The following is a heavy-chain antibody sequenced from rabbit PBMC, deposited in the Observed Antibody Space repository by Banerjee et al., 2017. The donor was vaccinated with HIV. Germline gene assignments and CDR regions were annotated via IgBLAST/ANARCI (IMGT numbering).Heavy chain of an antibody. Sequence: QSLEESGGGLVQPEGSLTLTCTASGFSFSSSYYMCWVRQAPGKGLEWIGCIYAGSSGSTVYASWAKGRFTISKTSSTTVTLQMTSLTAADTATYFCARPGYAGYDFLFYGMDLWGPGTLVTVS. J-gene: IGHJ6*01. CDR1: GFSFSSSYY. CDR2: IYAGSSGST. D-gene: IGHD4-2*01. V-gene: IGHV1S40*01. CDR3: ARPGYAGYDFLFYGMDL.